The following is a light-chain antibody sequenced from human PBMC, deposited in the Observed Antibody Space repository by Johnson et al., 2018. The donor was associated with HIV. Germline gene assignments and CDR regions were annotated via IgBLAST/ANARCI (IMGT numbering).Light chain of an antibody. V-gene: IGLV1-51*01. CDR1: SSNIGNNY. Sequence: HSVLTQPPSVSAAPGQKVTISCSGNSSNIGNNYVSWYQQLPGTGPKLLIYDNDKRPSGIPDRFSGSKSGTSATLGIAGLQTGAEADYFCGTWDNSLNVYVFGTATKVTVL. CDR2: DND. CDR3: GTWDNSLNVYV. J-gene: IGLJ1*01.